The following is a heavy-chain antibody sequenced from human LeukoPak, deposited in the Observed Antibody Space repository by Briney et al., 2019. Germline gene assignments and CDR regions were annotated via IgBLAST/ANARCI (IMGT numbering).Heavy chain of an antibody. V-gene: IGHV4-39*07. CDR1: GGSISSSSYY. D-gene: IGHD3-10*01. CDR3: ARYTVWFGELAYYFDY. CDR2: IYYSGST. Sequence: PSETLSLTCTVSGGSISSSSYYWGWIRQPPGKGLEWIGSIYYSGSTYYNPSLKSRVTISVDTSKNQFSLKLSSVTAADTAVYYCARYTVWFGELAYYFDYWGQGTLVTVSS. J-gene: IGHJ4*02.